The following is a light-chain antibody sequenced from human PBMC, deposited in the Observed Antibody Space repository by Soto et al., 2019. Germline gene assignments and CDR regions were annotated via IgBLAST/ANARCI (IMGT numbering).Light chain of an antibody. CDR3: QTWGTGIRV. CDR2: VNSDGSH. CDR1: SGHRTYA. Sequence: QPVLTQSPSASASLGASVKLTCTLSSGHRTYAIAWHQQQPEKGPRYLMKVNSDGSHRKGDGIPDRFSGSSSGAERYLTISSLQSEDEADYYCQTWGTGIRVFGGGTKVTVL. J-gene: IGLJ3*02. V-gene: IGLV4-69*01.